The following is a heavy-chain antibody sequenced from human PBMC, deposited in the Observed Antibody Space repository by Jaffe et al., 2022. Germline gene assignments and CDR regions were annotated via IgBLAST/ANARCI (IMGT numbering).Heavy chain of an antibody. CDR3: ARLGRTDPDAFDI. CDR1: GFTLSSYW. J-gene: IGHJ3*02. V-gene: IGHV3-7*01. CDR2: IRQDGDEQ. Sequence: EVQLVESGGGLVQPGGSLRLSCAASGFTLSSYWMTWVRQAPGKGLEWVANIRQDGDEQFYVDSVKGRFTISRDNARNSLYLQMNSLRPEDTAVYYCARLGRTDPDAFDIWGQGTVVTVSS.